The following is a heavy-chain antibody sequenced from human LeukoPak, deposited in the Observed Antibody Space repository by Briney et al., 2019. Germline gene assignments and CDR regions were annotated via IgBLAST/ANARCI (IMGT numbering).Heavy chain of an antibody. D-gene: IGHD4-17*01. Sequence: GGPLRLSCAASGFTFSSYEMNWVRQAPGKGLEWVSYISSSGSTIYYADSVKGRFTISRDNAKNSLYLQMNSLRAEDTAVYYCARSKLTGDYRAYFDYWGQGTLVAVSS. CDR1: GFTFSSYE. CDR3: ARSKLTGDYRAYFDY. J-gene: IGHJ4*02. CDR2: ISSSGSTI. V-gene: IGHV3-48*03.